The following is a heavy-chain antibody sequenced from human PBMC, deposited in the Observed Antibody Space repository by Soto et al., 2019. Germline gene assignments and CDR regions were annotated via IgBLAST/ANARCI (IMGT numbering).Heavy chain of an antibody. D-gene: IGHD3-10*01. J-gene: IGHJ5*02. CDR3: AGYYSGSGSYGNWFDP. Sequence: SETLSLTCTVSGGSIGSGDYSWTWIRQPPGKGLEWIGYIYHSGSPYYNPSLKSRVTISVDRSKNQFSLKLSSVTAADTAVYYCAGYYSGSGSYGNWFDPWGQGTQVTVSS. CDR1: GGSIGSGDYS. V-gene: IGHV4-30-2*01. CDR2: IYHSGSP.